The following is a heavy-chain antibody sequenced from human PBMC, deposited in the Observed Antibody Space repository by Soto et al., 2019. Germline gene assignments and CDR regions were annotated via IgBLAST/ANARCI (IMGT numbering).Heavy chain of an antibody. V-gene: IGHV3-66*01. CDR2: IYSGGFT. CDR3: ARERGAGMDYFDS. Sequence: GGSLRLSCAASGFTVSSSFLSWVRQTPGKGLEWVSVIYSGGFTYYADAVKGRFTVSRDDSKNRVFLQMNSLRAEDTGVYYCARERGAGMDYFDSWGQGTLVTVS. CDR1: GFTVSSSF. J-gene: IGHJ4*02. D-gene: IGHD1-26*01.